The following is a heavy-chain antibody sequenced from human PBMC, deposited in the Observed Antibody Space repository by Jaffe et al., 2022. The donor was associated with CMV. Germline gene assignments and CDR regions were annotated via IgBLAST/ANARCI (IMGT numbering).Heavy chain of an antibody. CDR3: TTDWRVVGATRKRLRVFDY. J-gene: IGHJ4*02. D-gene: IGHD1-26*01. V-gene: IGHV3-15*01. CDR2: IKSKTDGGTT. Sequence: EVQLVESGGGLVKPGGSLRLSCAASGFTFSNAWMSWVRQAPGKGLEWVGRIKSKTDGGTTDYAAPVKGRFTISRDDSKNTLYLQMNSLKTEDTAVYYCTTDWRVVGATRKRLRVFDYWGQGTLVTVSS. CDR1: GFTFSNAW.